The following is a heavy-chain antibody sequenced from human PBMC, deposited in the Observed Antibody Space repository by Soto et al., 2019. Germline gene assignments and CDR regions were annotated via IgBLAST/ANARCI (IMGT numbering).Heavy chain of an antibody. CDR3: ARPSAAATNSYYYYYGMDV. CDR1: GYSISSGYY. J-gene: IGHJ6*02. Sequence: SETLSLTCAVSGYSISSGYYWGWIRQPPGKGLEWIGSIYHSGSTYYNPSLKSRVTISVDTSKNQFSLKLSSVTAADTAVYYCARPSAAATNSYYYYYGMDVWGQGTTVTVSS. CDR2: IYHSGST. D-gene: IGHD6-13*01. V-gene: IGHV4-38-2*01.